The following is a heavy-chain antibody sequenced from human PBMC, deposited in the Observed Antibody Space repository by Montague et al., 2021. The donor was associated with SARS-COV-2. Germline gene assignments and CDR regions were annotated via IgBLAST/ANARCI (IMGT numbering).Heavy chain of an antibody. V-gene: IGHV4-59*11. J-gene: IGHJ5*02. CDR2: INYFGGS. D-gene: IGHD3-10*02. CDR3: ARATSVRGAVSWFDP. Sequence: SETLSLTCTVSGGSISSHFWSWIRQPPGKGLEWIAYINYFGGSXXXPSXXXRVNVSVETSKNQFSLKLTSLIAADTAVYYCARATSVRGAVSWFDPWGQGILVSVSS. CDR1: GGSISSHF.